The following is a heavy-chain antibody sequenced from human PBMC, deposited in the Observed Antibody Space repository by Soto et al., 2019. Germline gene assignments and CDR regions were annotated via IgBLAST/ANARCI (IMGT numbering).Heavy chain of an antibody. CDR1: GYTFTSYS. CDR3: ARTLYGDNVDY. Sequence: GASVKVSCEASGYTFTSYSLHWVLQAPGQGLEWMGIINPSGGGTSYAQKFQGRVTMTRNTSISTAYMELSSLRSEDTAVYYCARTLYGDNVDYWGQGTLVTVSS. D-gene: IGHD4-17*01. V-gene: IGHV1-46*01. J-gene: IGHJ4*02. CDR2: INPSGGGT.